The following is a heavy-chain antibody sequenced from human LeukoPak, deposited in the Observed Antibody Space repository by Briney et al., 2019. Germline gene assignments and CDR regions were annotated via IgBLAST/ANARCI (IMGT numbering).Heavy chain of an antibody. J-gene: IGHJ3*02. Sequence: GGFLRLSCAASGFTFSSYAMSWVRQVPGKGLEWVSLISGDGGSTYYADSVKGRFTISRDNSKNSLFLQMNSLRTEDTALYYCAKDILSEQWHDAFDIWGQGTMVTVSS. D-gene: IGHD6-19*01. CDR3: AKDILSEQWHDAFDI. CDR1: GFTFSSYA. CDR2: ISGDGGST. V-gene: IGHV3-43*02.